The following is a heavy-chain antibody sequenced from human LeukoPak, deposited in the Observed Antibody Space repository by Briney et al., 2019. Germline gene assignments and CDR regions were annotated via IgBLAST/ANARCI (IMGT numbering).Heavy chain of an antibody. CDR1: GGSISSNSYY. D-gene: IGHD3-10*01. CDR3: ARTRYYYNSRSYGAPYYFDY. Sequence: PSETLSLTCAVSGGSISSNSYYWGWIRQPPGKGLEWIGSIYYSGSTYYNPSLKSRVTISVDTSKNQFSLKLSSVTAADTAVYYCARTRYYYNSRSYGAPYYFDYWGQGTLVAVSS. V-gene: IGHV4-39*01. J-gene: IGHJ4*02. CDR2: IYYSGST.